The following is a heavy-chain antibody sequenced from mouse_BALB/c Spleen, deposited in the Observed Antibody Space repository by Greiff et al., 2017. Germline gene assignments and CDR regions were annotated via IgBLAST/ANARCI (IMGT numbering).Heavy chain of an antibody. CDR2: ISYDGSN. D-gene: IGHD2-2*01. V-gene: IGHV3-6*02. CDR1: GYSITSGYY. J-gene: IGHJ2*01. CDR3: ARGYDVYYFDY. Sequence: EVKLMESGPGLVKPSQSLSLTCSVTGYSITSGYYWNWIRQFPGNKLEWMGYISYDGSNNYNPSLKNRISITRDTSKNQFFLKLNSVTTEDTATYYCARGYDVYYFDYWGQGTTLTVSS.